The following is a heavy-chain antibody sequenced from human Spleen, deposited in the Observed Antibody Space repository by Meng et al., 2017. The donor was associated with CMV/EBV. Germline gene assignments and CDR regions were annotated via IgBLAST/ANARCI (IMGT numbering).Heavy chain of an antibody. J-gene: IGHJ5*02. D-gene: IGHD3-10*01. CDR2: IYTSGST. CDR3: ARVITMVRGVLDWFDP. Sequence: QGRLQQPGPGRVKPSVTLHLACTASACSISSCYCSWFRQPAGKGLEWIGRIYTSGSTNYNPSLKSRVTMSVDTPKNQFSLKLSSVTAADTAVYYCARVITMVRGVLDWFDPWGQGTLVTVSS. V-gene: IGHV4-4*07. CDR1: ACSISSCY.